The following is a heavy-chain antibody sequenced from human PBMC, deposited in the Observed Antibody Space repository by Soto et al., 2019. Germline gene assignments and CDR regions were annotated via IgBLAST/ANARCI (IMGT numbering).Heavy chain of an antibody. D-gene: IGHD3-9*01. V-gene: IGHV4-31*03. CDR1: GGSISSGGYY. J-gene: IGHJ5*02. CDR2: IYYSGST. CDR3: ARALRYFESLDP. Sequence: QVQLQESGPGLMKPSQTLSLTCTVSGGSISSGGYYWSWIRQHPGKGLEWIGYIYYSGSTYYNPSLKSRVTISVDTSKNQFSLKLSSVTAADTAVYYCARALRYFESLDPWGQGTLVTVSS.